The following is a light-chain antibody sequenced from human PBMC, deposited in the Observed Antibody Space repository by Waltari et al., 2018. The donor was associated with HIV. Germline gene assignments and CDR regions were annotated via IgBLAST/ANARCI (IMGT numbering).Light chain of an antibody. CDR3: QSYDSSLSGWV. Sequence: QSLLTQPPPVSGAPGQRVTISCTGRSSTTGAGYAAPCYQQLPGTAPKLLIYGNNNRPSGVPDRFSGSKSGTSASLAITGLQAEDEADYYCQSYDSSLSGWVFGGGTKLTVL. CDR1: SSTTGAGYA. V-gene: IGLV1-40*01. CDR2: GNN. J-gene: IGLJ3*02.